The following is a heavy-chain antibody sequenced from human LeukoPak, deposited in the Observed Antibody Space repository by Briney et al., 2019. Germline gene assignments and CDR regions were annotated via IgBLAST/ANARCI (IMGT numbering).Heavy chain of an antibody. CDR1: GGSISRYH. J-gene: IGHJ4*02. V-gene: IGHV4-59*01. Sequence: SGTLSLTCTVSGGSISRYHWSWIRQPPGKGLEWIAYIYYSGSTNYNPSLKSRVTISVDTSKNQVSPKLNSVTAADTAVYYCARDGYGGVDYWGQGTLVTVSS. CDR2: IYYSGST. CDR3: ARDGYGGVDY. D-gene: IGHD5-12*01.